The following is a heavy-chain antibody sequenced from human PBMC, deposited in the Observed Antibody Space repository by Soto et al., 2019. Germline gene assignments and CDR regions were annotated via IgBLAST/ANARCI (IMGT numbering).Heavy chain of an antibody. D-gene: IGHD4-4*01. J-gene: IGHJ6*02. Sequence: GGSLRLSCAASGFNFSSYNMHWVRQAPGKGLEWVALILHDGSNEYYADSVKGRFTISRDNSKNTLYLQMKSLRAEDTAVYYCAKSRDGYSFYFYYGMDVWGQGTTVTVYS. V-gene: IGHV3-30*18. CDR3: AKSRDGYSFYFYYGMDV. CDR2: ILHDGSNE. CDR1: GFNFSSYN.